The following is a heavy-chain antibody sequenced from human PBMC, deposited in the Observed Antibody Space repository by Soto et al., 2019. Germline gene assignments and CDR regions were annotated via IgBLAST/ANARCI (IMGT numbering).Heavy chain of an antibody. D-gene: IGHD2-21*01. Sequence: GASVKVSCKASGYIFNKYGFNWVRQAPGQVLEWMGRISAFNGYTNFAQKFQGRVTLTTDTSTNTAYMELSSLRSDDTAIYYCARGRGVVIPAGTPDAFDVWGQGTMVTVSS. CDR3: ARGRGVVIPAGTPDAFDV. CDR1: GYIFNKYG. J-gene: IGHJ3*01. V-gene: IGHV1-18*01. CDR2: ISAFNGYT.